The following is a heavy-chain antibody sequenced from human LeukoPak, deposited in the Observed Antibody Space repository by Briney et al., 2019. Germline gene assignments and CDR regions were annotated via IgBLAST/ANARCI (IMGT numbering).Heavy chain of an antibody. CDR3: ARGGRYYDSSGYYSVY. Sequence: ASVKVSCKASGYTFTSYGISWVRQAPGQGLEWMGWIGAYNGNTNYAQKLQGRVTMTTDTSTSTAYMELRSLRSDDTAVYYCARGGRYYDSSGYYSVYWGQGTLVTVSS. V-gene: IGHV1-18*01. D-gene: IGHD3-22*01. J-gene: IGHJ4*02. CDR2: IGAYNGNT. CDR1: GYTFTSYG.